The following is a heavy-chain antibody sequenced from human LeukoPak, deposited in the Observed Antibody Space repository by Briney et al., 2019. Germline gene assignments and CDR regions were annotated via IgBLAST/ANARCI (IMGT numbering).Heavy chain of an antibody. CDR2: INPNSGGT. Sequence: VASVKVSCKASGYTFIGYYMHWVRQAPGQGLEWMGWINPNSGGTNYAQKFQGRVTMTRDTSISTAYMELSRLRSDDTAVYYCARDRIVGATILYYYYYMDVWGKGTTVTISS. CDR3: ARDRIVGATILYYYYYMDV. CDR1: GYTFIGYY. J-gene: IGHJ6*03. D-gene: IGHD1-26*01. V-gene: IGHV1-2*02.